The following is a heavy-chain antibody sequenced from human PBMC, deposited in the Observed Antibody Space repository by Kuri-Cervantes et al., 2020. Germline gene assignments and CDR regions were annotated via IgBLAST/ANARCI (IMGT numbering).Heavy chain of an antibody. D-gene: IGHD3-16*02. CDR2: IYYSGST. Sequence: GSLRLSCTVSGGSISSYYWSWIRQPPGKGLEWIGYIYYSGSTNYNPSLKSRVTISVDTSKNQFSLKLSSVTAADTAVYYCARDYVWGSYRLIDYWGQGTLVPSPQ. CDR3: ARDYVWGSYRLIDY. CDR1: GGSISSYY. V-gene: IGHV4-59*01. J-gene: IGHJ4*02.